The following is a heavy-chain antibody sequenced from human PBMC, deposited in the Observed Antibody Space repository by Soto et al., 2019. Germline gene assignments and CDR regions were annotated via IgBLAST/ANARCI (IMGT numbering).Heavy chain of an antibody. D-gene: IGHD6-13*01. V-gene: IGHV1-18*04. J-gene: IGHJ4*02. CDR2: ISAYNGNT. CDR3: ARDPPLIAAGGGKY. Sequence: ASVKVSCKASGYTFTSYGISWVRQAPRQGLEWMGWISAYNGNTNYAQKLQGRVTMTPDTSTSTAYMELSSLRSDDTAVYYCARDPPLIAAGGGKYWGQGTLGTVSS. CDR1: GYTFTSYG.